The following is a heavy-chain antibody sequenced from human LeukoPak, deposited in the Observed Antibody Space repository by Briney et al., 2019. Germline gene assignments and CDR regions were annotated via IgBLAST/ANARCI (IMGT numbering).Heavy chain of an antibody. Sequence: GGSLRLSCAASGFTFSSYAMSWVRQAPGEGLEWVSAISGSGGSTYYADSVKGRFTISRDNSKNTLYLQMNSLRAEDTAGYYCAKNVHVWGSKGYYFDYWGQGTLVTVSS. CDR2: ISGSGGST. V-gene: IGHV3-23*01. CDR3: AKNVHVWGSKGYYFDY. D-gene: IGHD3-16*01. J-gene: IGHJ4*02. CDR1: GFTFSSYA.